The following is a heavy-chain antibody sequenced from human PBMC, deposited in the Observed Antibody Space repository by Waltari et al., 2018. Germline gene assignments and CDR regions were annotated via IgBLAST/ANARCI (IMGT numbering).Heavy chain of an antibody. D-gene: IGHD3-22*01. CDR2: IYYSGTT. V-gene: IGHV4-39*01. CDR3: ARQSYYDESGHD. Sequence: QLQLQESGPGLVKPSETLSLTCTVAGVPLSSSAYSWVWIRQPPGKGLEWIGSIYYSGTTYYNPSLNSRVTISVDTSKSQFSLKLSSVTAADTAIYYCARQSYYDESGHDWGQGTLVTVSS. CDR1: GVPLSSSAYS. J-gene: IGHJ4*02.